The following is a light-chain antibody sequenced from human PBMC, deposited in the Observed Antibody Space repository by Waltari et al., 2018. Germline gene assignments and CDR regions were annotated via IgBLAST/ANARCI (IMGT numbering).Light chain of an antibody. V-gene: IGLV3-1*01. CDR1: KLGDKY. Sequence: SYELTQPPSVSVSPGQTASITCSGDKLGDKYACWYQQKPGQSPVLVIYQETKRPAGSPERFSGSNSGNTATLTISGTQAMDEADYYCQAWDSSTEVFGTGTKVTVL. CDR2: QET. J-gene: IGLJ1*01. CDR3: QAWDSSTEV.